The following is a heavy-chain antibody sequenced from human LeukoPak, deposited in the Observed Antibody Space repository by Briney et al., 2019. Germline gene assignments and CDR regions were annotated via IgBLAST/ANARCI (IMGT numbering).Heavy chain of an antibody. CDR2: IYSGGNT. V-gene: IGHV3-66*01. J-gene: IGHJ4*02. Sequence: GGSLRLSCAASGFTVTNNYMSWVRQAPGKGLELVSIIYSGGNTYYADSVKDGFSISRDNSKNTLYLQMNSLRAEDTAVYYCAKEQQLQPFDYWGQGTLVTVSS. CDR3: AKEQQLQPFDY. D-gene: IGHD1-1*01. CDR1: GFTVTNNY.